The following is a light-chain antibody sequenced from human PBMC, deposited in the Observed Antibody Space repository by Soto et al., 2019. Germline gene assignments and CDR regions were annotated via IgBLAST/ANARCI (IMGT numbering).Light chain of an antibody. CDR3: QQYNNWPPTYT. V-gene: IGKV3-15*01. CDR2: GAS. CDR1: QSVSSN. Sequence: EIVMTQSPATLSVSPGERATLSCRASQSVSSNLAWYQQKPGQAPRLLIYGASTRATGVPARFSGSGSGTEFTLTISSLQSEHFAVYYCQQYNNWPPTYTFGQGTK. J-gene: IGKJ2*01.